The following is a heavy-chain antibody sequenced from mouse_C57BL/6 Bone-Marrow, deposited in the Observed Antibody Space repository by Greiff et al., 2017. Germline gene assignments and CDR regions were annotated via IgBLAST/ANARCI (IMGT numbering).Heavy chain of an antibody. J-gene: IGHJ1*03. Sequence: QVQLQQSGPELVKPGASVTLSCKASGYTFTSYDINWVKQRPGQGLEWIGWINPRDGSTKYNEKFKGKATFTVDTSSSTAYMELHSLTSEHSAVYFGARDYDSSYWYFDVWGTGTTVTVSS. CDR1: GYTFTSYD. CDR2: INPRDGST. CDR3: ARDYDSSYWYFDV. V-gene: IGHV1-85*01. D-gene: IGHD1-1*01.